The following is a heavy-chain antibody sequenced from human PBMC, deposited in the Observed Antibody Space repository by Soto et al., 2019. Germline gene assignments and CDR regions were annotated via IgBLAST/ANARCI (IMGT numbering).Heavy chain of an antibody. CDR2: ISGYTGNT. CDR3: TRVSYLVRGFNHIPYGMDV. J-gene: IGHJ6*02. D-gene: IGHD3-10*01. CDR1: GYTFISYG. Sequence: VQVVQSGTEVKKHGASVKVSCKTSGYTFISYGISWVRQAPGQGLEWLGWISGYTGNTDYAQKFQDRVTMTTDTSTTPAYMELRSLRSDDTAVYYCTRVSYLVRGFNHIPYGMDVWGQGTTVTVSS. V-gene: IGHV1-18*01.